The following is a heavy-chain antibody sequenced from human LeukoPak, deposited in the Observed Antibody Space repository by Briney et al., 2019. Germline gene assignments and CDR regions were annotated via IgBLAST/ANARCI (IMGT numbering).Heavy chain of an antibody. CDR3: AREVRQGYYDSSGVYYYYYYMDV. CDR2: IYTSGST. V-gene: IGHV4-4*07. CDR1: GGSISSYY. Sequence: SETLSLTCTVSGGSISSYYWSWIRQPAGKGLEWIGRIYTSGSTNYNPSLKSRVTMSVDTSKNQFSLKLSSVTAADTAVYYCAREVRQGYYDSSGVYYYYYYMDVWGKGTTVTISS. D-gene: IGHD3-22*01. J-gene: IGHJ6*03.